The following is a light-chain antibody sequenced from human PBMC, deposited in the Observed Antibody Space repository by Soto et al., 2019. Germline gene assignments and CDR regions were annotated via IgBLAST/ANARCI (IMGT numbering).Light chain of an antibody. Sequence: DIVLTQSPGTLSLSPGDRATLSCRASQSVSNYVAWYQQRPGQAPRLLIYDAYNRATGIPPRFSGSGSGTDFTLTISSLAPEDSAVYYCQQRHMWPITFGQGTRLEIK. J-gene: IGKJ5*01. CDR2: DAY. CDR1: QSVSNY. CDR3: QQRHMWPIT. V-gene: IGKV3-11*01.